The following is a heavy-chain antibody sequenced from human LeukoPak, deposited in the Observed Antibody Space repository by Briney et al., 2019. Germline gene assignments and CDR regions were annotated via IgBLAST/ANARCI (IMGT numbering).Heavy chain of an antibody. J-gene: IGHJ6*03. CDR2: INHSGST. Sequence: PSETLSLTCAVYGGSFSGYYWSWIRQPPGKGLEWIGEINHSGSTNYNPSLKSRVTISVDTSKNQFSLKLSSVTAADTAVYYCARLIRQLVPYYYYYMDVWGKGTTVTVFS. D-gene: IGHD6-6*01. V-gene: IGHV4-34*01. CDR3: ARLIRQLVPYYYYYMDV. CDR1: GGSFSGYY.